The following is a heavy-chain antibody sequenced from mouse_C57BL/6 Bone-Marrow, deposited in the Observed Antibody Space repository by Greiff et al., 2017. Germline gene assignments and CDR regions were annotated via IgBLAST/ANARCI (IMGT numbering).Heavy chain of an antibody. CDR3: ARGDYAYEGAWFAY. CDR1: GFTFSDYG. D-gene: IGHD2-2*01. J-gene: IGHJ3*01. CDR2: ISSGSSTI. Sequence: EVKVVESGGGLVKPGGSLKLSCAASGFTFSDYGMHWVRQAPEKGLKWVAYISSGSSTIYYTDTVKGRFTISRANAKNTLCLQMTSLRSEETAMYYCARGDYAYEGAWFAYWGQGTLVTVAA. V-gene: IGHV5-17*01.